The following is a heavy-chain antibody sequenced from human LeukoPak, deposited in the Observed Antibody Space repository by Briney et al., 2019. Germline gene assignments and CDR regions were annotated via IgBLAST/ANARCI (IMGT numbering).Heavy chain of an antibody. Sequence: GGSLRLSCAASGFTFSSYAMHWVRQAPGKGLEWVAVISYDGSNKYYADSVKGRFTISRDNSKNSLYLQMNSLRAEDMALYYCAKDSSGYFGHVDYWGQGTLVTVSS. CDR1: GFTFSSYA. CDR2: ISYDGSNK. J-gene: IGHJ4*02. V-gene: IGHV3-30*04. D-gene: IGHD3-22*01. CDR3: AKDSSGYFGHVDY.